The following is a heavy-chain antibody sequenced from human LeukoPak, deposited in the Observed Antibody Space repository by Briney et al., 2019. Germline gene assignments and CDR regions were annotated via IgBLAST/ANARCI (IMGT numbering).Heavy chain of an antibody. D-gene: IGHD7-27*01. Sequence: ASVRVSRKASGYTFTSYYMHWVRQAPGQGLEWMGIINPSGGSTSYAQKFQGRVTMTRSASINTAYMELTNLRSEDTAVYYCARAPRSWGFDYWGQGTLVTVSS. J-gene: IGHJ4*02. CDR3: ARAPRSWGFDY. CDR1: GYTFTSYY. CDR2: INPSGGST. V-gene: IGHV1-46*01.